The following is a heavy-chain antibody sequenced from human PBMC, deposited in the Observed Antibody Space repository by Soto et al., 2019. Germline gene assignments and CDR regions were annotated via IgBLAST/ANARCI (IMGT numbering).Heavy chain of an antibody. J-gene: IGHJ4*02. D-gene: IGHD6-6*01. V-gene: IGHV1-69*08. Sequence: QVQLVQSGAEVKKLGPSLRFSCKASEGTFSSYITTGLRQAPGQGLTWMGRIIPLLGIANYAQKFQGRVTITADKSTSTAYMELSSLRSEDTAVYYCAREGQLVPQFDYWGQGTLVTVSS. CDR2: IIPLLGIA. CDR1: EGTFSSYI. CDR3: AREGQLVPQFDY.